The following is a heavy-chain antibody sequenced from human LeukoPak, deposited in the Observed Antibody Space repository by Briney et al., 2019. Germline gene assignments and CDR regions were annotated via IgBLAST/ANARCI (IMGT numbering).Heavy chain of an antibody. V-gene: IGHV4-39*01. CDR3: ARQNWAFDY. CDR2: IYYSGST. Sequence: PGGSLRLSCAASGFTFSSYAMSWIRQPPGKGLEWIGSIYYSGSTYYNPSLKSRVTISVDTSKNQFSLNLSSVTAADTAVYYCARQNWAFDYWGQGPLVTVSS. J-gene: IGHJ4*02. D-gene: IGHD7-27*01. CDR1: GFTFSSYA.